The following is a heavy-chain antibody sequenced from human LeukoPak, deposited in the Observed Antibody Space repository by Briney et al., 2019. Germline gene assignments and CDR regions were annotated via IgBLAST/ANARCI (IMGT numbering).Heavy chain of an antibody. J-gene: IGHJ6*02. CDR1: GGSISSDY. D-gene: IGHD3-22*01. V-gene: IGHV4-59*01. CDR3: ARVAASSGYYYYYGMDV. Sequence: PSETLSLTCTVSGGSISSDYWSWIRQPPGKGLEWIGYIYYSGSTNYNPSLKSRVTISVDTSKNQFSLKLSSVTAADTAVYYCARVAASSGYYYYYGMDVWGQGTTVTVSS. CDR2: IYYSGST.